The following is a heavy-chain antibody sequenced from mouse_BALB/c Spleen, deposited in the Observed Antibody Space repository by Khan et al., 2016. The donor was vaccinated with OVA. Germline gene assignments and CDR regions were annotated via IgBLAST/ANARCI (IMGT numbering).Heavy chain of an antibody. CDR3: ACELRGFAY. V-gene: IGHV3-8*02. CDR2: ISYSGKT. Sequence: EVQLQESGPSLVKPSQTLSLTCSVTGDSITSGYWNWIRKFPGNKLEYMGYISYSGKTYYNPSLKSRLSITRATSTNQNYLQLNSVTTEDTATYYCACELRGFAYWGQGTLVTVSA. CDR1: GDSITSGY. J-gene: IGHJ3*01. D-gene: IGHD1-1*01.